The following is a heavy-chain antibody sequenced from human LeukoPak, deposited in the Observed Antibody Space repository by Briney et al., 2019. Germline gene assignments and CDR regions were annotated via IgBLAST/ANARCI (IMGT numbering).Heavy chain of an antibody. CDR2: MNPNSGNT. CDR1: GYTFTSYD. CDR3: ARGRGSGHKENWFDP. V-gene: IGHV1-8*02. J-gene: IGHJ5*02. D-gene: IGHD6-19*01. Sequence: GASVKVSCKASGYTFTSYDISWVRQAPGQGLEWMGWMNPNSGNTGYTQKFQGRVTMTRNTSISTAYMELSSLRSEDTAVYYCARGRGSGHKENWFDPWGQGTLVTVSS.